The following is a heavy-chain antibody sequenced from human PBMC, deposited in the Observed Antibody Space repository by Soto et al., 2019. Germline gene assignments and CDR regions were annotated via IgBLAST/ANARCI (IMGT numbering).Heavy chain of an antibody. CDR1: GFTFSSYG. CDR2: MSYDGSKI. V-gene: IGHV3-30*18. Sequence: GGSLRLSCAASGFTFSSYGMHWVHQAPGKGLEWVAGMSYDGSKIYYADSVKGRFTISRDNSKNTMFLQMNSLRAEDTAVYYCANGRAAVAGPEFDYWGQGTLVTVSS. CDR3: ANGRAAVAGPEFDY. D-gene: IGHD6-19*01. J-gene: IGHJ4*02.